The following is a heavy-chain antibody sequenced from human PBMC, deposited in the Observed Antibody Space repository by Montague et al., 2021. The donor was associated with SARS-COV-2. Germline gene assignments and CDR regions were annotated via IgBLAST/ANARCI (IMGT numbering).Heavy chain of an antibody. D-gene: IGHD5-24*01. CDR3: AREGSRDGYNEGLDY. Sequence: SETLSLTCAVSGGSITTNNWWNWARQSPGKGLEWIGEIYHSGSTNYNPSLKSRVTISVDRSTNQFSLSLTSVTAADTAVYYCAREGSRDGYNEGLDYWGQGTLVTVSS. CDR2: IYHSGST. J-gene: IGHJ4*02. CDR1: GGSITTNNW. V-gene: IGHV4-4*02.